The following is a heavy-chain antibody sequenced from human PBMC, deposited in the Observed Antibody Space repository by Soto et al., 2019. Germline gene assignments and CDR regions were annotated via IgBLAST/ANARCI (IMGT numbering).Heavy chain of an antibody. CDR2: IYPHDSDV. D-gene: IGHD3-10*01. V-gene: IGHV5-51*01. CDR1: GYSFTSYW. Sequence: PGESLKISCKASGYSFTSYWIGWVRQMPGKGLEWMGIIYPHDSDVVNNPSLQGRVTISADKSINTAYLQWDSLRSSDTGIYYCARQLYYSPEFDPWGQGTLVTVSS. CDR3: ARQLYYSPEFDP. J-gene: IGHJ5*02.